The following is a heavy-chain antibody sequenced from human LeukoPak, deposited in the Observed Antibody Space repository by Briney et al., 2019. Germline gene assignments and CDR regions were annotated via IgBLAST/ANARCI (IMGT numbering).Heavy chain of an antibody. CDR1: GFTFSSYA. Sequence: GRSLRLSCAASGFTFSSYAMHWVRQAPGKGLEWVAVISYDGSNKYYADSVKGRFTISRENSKNTLYLQMNSLRAEDTAVYYCASLWSLNGDFDYWGQGTLVTVSS. CDR3: ASLWSLNGDFDY. V-gene: IGHV3-30-3*01. CDR2: ISYDGSNK. D-gene: IGHD3-3*01. J-gene: IGHJ4*02.